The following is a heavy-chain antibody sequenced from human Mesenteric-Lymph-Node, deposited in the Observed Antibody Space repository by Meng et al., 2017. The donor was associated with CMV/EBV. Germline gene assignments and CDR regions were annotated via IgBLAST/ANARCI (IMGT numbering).Heavy chain of an antibody. CDR3: ARETSSSLH. CDR1: GYTCTGYE. Sequence: KVAGKAAGYTCTGYERHGGRQGPGQGLEWMGRINPDSGGTNYAQKFQGRVTMTRDTSISTAYMELSRLRSDDTAVYYCARETSSSLHWGQGTLVTVSS. V-gene: IGHV1-2*06. J-gene: IGHJ4*02. D-gene: IGHD6-13*01. CDR2: INPDSGGT.